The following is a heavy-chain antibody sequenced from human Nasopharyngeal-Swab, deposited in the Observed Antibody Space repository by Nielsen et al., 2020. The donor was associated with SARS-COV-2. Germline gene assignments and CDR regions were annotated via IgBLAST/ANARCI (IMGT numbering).Heavy chain of an antibody. Sequence: GESLKISCAASGFTFSSYWMSWVRQAPGKGLEWVSAISASGVTTYYADSVKGRFTIFRDNSKSTLYLQMNSLRAEDTAAYYCAKDLNSNFLNYMDVWGKGTTVSVSS. CDR2: ISASGVTT. J-gene: IGHJ6*03. D-gene: IGHD4-11*01. CDR1: GFTFSSYW. CDR3: AKDLNSNFLNYMDV. V-gene: IGHV3-23*01.